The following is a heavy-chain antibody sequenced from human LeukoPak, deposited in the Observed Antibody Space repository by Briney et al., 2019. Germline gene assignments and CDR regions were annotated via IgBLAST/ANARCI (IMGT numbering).Heavy chain of an antibody. CDR3: AKYAPPTTALTRFFDD. CDR2: ISAGNDI. CDR1: GGSIKSNNW. D-gene: IGHD4-17*01. V-gene: IGHV3-53*01. J-gene: IGHJ4*02. Sequence: ETLSLTCAVSGGSIKSNNWWSWVRQTPGKGLEWVSVISAGNDIVYADSVKGRFSISRDSSKNTLYLQMNSLRVEDTAVYYCAKYAPPTTALTRFFDDWGQGTLVTVSS.